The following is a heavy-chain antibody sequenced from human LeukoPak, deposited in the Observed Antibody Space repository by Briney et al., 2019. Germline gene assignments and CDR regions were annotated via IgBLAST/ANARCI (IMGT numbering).Heavy chain of an antibody. CDR3: ARGIANVYYYSYYFDY. V-gene: IGHV4-39*01. D-gene: IGHD3-16*01. J-gene: IGHJ4*02. CDR2: IYYSGST. Sequence: KASETLSLTCTVSGGSISSCGYSWGWIRQPPGKGLEWIGSIYYSGSTYYNPSHKSRVTISVDTSKNQFSLKLSSVTAADTAVYYCARGIANVYYYSYYFDYWGQGTLVTVSS. CDR1: GGSISSCGYS.